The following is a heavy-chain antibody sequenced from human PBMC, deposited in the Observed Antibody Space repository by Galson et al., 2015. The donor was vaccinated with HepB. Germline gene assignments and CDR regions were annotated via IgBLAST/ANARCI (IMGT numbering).Heavy chain of an antibody. Sequence: SVKVSCKASGGTFSSYAISWVRQAPGQGLEWMGGIIPIFGTAKYAQKFQGRVTITADESTSTAYMELSSLRSEDTAVYYCARDMGRGSTGPYDAFDIWGQGTMVTVSS. CDR3: ARDMGRGSTGPYDAFDI. CDR2: IIPIFGTA. V-gene: IGHV1-69*13. D-gene: IGHD3-10*01. J-gene: IGHJ3*02. CDR1: GGTFSSYA.